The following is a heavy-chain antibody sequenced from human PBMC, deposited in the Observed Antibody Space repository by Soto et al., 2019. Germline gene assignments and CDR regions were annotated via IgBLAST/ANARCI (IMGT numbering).Heavy chain of an antibody. CDR3: ARRGRGSYYDY. V-gene: IGHV3-23*01. CDR1: GFTFSSYA. D-gene: IGHD1-26*01. J-gene: IGHJ4*02. CDR2: IRGRGGST. Sequence: EVQLLESGGGVVQPGGSLRLSCAASGFTFSSYAMRWGRQAPGKGLEWVSAIRGRGGSTYYVDSVKGRFPLSRDNSRSTLYLQMNSPRAEDPAVYYCARRGRGSYYDYWGQGNLVTVSS.